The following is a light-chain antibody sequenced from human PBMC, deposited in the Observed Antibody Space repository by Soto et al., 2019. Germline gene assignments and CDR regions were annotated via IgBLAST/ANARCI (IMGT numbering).Light chain of an antibody. CDR2: EVR. J-gene: IGLJ2*01. Sequence: QSVLTQPASVSGSPGQSITISCTGTSSDVGAYNSVSWYQQHPDKAPKLIIYEVRHRPSGVSNRFSGSKSGHTASLTISGLQAEVEGDYYCSSYTRFSTLVFGGGTQLTVL. CDR1: SSDVGAYNS. V-gene: IGLV2-14*01. CDR3: SSYTRFSTLV.